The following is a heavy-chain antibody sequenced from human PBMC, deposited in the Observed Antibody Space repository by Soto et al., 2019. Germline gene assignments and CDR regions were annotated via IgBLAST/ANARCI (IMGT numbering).Heavy chain of an antibody. D-gene: IGHD6-13*01. V-gene: IGHV3-48*03. CDR1: GFTFSSYE. CDR3: ARGVSSSWYLNWFDP. CDR2: ISSSGSTI. J-gene: IGHJ5*02. Sequence: AGGSLRLSCAASGFTFSSYEMNWVRQAPGKGLEWVSYISSSGSTIYYADSVKGRFTISRDNAKNSLYLQMNSLRAEDTAVYYCARGVSSSWYLNWFDPWGQGTLVTVSS.